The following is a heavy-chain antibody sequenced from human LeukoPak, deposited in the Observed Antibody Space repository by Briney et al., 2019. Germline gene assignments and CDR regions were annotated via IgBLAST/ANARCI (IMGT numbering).Heavy chain of an antibody. CDR3: AKPGSYFAFDI. V-gene: IGHV3-23*01. CDR1: GFTFNNYN. J-gene: IGHJ3*02. D-gene: IGHD1-26*01. CDR2: ISGSGGST. Sequence: GGSLRLSCATSGFTFNNYNMNWVRQAPGKGLEWVSAISGSGGSTYYADSVKGRFTISRDNSKNTLYLQMNSLRAEDTAVYYCAKPGSYFAFDIWGQGTMVTVSS.